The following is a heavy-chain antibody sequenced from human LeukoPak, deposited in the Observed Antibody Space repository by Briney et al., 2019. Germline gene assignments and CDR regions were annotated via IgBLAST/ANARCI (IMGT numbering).Heavy chain of an antibody. CDR3: ARTYDSSGYKDAFDI. D-gene: IGHD3-22*01. Sequence: PGGSLRLSCAASGFTFDDYGMSWVRQAPGKGLEWVSGINWNGGSTGYADSVKGRFTISRDNAKNSLYLQMNSLRAEDTALYHCARTYDSSGYKDAFDIWGQGTMVTVSS. J-gene: IGHJ3*02. V-gene: IGHV3-20*01. CDR2: INWNGGST. CDR1: GFTFDDYG.